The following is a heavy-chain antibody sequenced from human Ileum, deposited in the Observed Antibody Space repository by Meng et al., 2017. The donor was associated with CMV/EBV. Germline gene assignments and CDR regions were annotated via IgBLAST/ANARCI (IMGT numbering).Heavy chain of an antibody. D-gene: IGHD1/OR15-1a*01. CDR3: ARGSHGTTVSLFDS. CDR1: GDSVSINIAD. J-gene: IGHJ4*02. CDR2: TYYRSNWYS. Sequence: QVQMHPLGPGLGRPSQTLSLPRPISGDSVSINIADWNWSRQSPSRGLEWLGRTYYRSNWYSDSAISVRSRLSVSPDTSRNQFSLQLTSVTPEDTAVYYCARGSHGTTVSLFDSWGQGILVTVSS. V-gene: IGHV6-1*01.